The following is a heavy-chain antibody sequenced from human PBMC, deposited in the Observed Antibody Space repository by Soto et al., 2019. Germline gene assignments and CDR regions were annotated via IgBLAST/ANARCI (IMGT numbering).Heavy chain of an antibody. CDR3: ACTPGFRRRGGLGPKDV. D-gene: IGHD3-10*01. CDR2: ISYDGSNK. J-gene: IGHJ6*02. CDR1: GFTFSSYA. V-gene: IGHV3-30-3*01. Sequence: QVQLVESGGGVVQPGRSLRLSCAASGFTFSSYAMHWVRQAPGKGLEWVAVISYDGSNKYYADSVKGRFTISRDNSKNTLYLKMNSLRAEDTAVAYCACTPGFRRRGGLGPKDVWGQGTTVTVSS.